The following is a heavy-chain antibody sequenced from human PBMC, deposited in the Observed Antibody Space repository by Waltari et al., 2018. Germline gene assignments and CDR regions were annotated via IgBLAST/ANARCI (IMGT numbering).Heavy chain of an antibody. D-gene: IGHD2-15*01. V-gene: IGHV3-33*01. CDR3: ASQSTTLFDY. Sequence: QMQLVESGGGVVQPGRSLRLYCAASGFTFSRFGMHWVRQAPGKGLEWVAVIWHDGSNEYYVDSVKGRFTISRDNSKNTLYLQMNSLRAEDSAVYYCASQSTTLFDYWGQGTLVTVSS. CDR2: IWHDGSNE. J-gene: IGHJ4*02. CDR1: GFTFSRFG.